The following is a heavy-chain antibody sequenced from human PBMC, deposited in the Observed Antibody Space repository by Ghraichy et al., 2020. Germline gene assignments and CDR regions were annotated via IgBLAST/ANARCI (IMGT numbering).Heavy chain of an antibody. Sequence: SETLSLTCSVSGGSISSSDNYWGWIRQPPGKGLEWIGSIYYSGSTYSNPSLKSRLTISMDTSKNQFSLKLSSVTAADTAVYYCARYSRYCSSTSCFDYWGQGTLVTVSS. D-gene: IGHD2-2*01. J-gene: IGHJ4*02. CDR1: GGSISSSDNY. CDR3: ARYSRYCSSTSCFDY. V-gene: IGHV4-39*01. CDR2: IYYSGST.